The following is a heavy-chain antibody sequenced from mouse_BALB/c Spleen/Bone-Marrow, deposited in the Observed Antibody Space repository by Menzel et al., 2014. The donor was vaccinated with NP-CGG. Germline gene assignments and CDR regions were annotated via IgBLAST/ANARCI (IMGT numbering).Heavy chain of an antibody. CDR3: ARKDYGYNYVMDY. CDR2: VNPNNGGT. V-gene: IGHV1-18*01. Sequence: EVQLQQSGPELVKPGASVKISCKTSGYTFTEYTMHWVKQSHGKSLEWIGGVNPNNGGTIYNQKFKGKATLTVDKSSSTAFMELRSLTSEDSAVYYCARKDYGYNYVMDYWGQGTSVTVSS. CDR1: GYTFTEYT. D-gene: IGHD1-2*01. J-gene: IGHJ4*01.